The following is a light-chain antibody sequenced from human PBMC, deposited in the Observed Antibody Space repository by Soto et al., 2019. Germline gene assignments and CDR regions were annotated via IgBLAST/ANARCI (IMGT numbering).Light chain of an antibody. CDR3: QQYGSSPWT. CDR1: QSVNNF. V-gene: IGKV3-20*01. Sequence: EVVLTQSPATLSLSPGDRATLSCRASQSVNNFLAWYQQKPGQTPRLLIYDASKRATGIPGRFSGSGSGTDFTLTISRLEPEDFAVYYCQQYGSSPWTFGQGTKVDI. J-gene: IGKJ1*01. CDR2: DAS.